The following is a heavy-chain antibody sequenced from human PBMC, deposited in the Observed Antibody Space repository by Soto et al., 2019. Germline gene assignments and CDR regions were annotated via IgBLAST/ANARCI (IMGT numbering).Heavy chain of an antibody. V-gene: IGHV4-59*08. CDR2: IYYRGST. Sequence: QVQLQESGPGLVKPSETLSLTCTVSGGAISSSYWSWIRQPPRKRLEWIGYIYYRGSTNHNPSLKSRVTMSVDTSKNQFSLKLSSVTAADTAVYYCARHTMVRGVDYYYYGMDVWGQGTTVTVSS. D-gene: IGHD3-10*01. CDR3: ARHTMVRGVDYYYYGMDV. CDR1: GGAISSSY. J-gene: IGHJ6*02.